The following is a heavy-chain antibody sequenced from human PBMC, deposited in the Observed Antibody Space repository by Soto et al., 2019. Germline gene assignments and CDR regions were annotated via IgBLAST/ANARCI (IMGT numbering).Heavy chain of an antibody. CDR3: AREYSSAPDY. CDR2: IYCSGST. CDR1: GGSISSSSYY. V-gene: IGHV4-39*02. Sequence: QLQLQESGPGLVKPSETLSLTCTVSGGSISSSSYYWGWIRQPPGKGLEWIGSIYCSGSTFYSPSLRSRVTISVDTSKNQFSLRVSSVTAAYTAVYYCAREYSSAPDYWGQGTLVTVSS. J-gene: IGHJ4*02. D-gene: IGHD6-25*01.